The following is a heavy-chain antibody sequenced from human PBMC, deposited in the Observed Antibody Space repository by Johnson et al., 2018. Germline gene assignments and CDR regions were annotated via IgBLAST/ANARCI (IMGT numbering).Heavy chain of an antibody. D-gene: IGHD4-23*01. V-gene: IGHV3-21*01. CDR2: ISSSSSYI. Sequence: EVQLVESGGGLVKPGGSLRLSCAASGFTFSSYSMNWVRQAPGKGLEWVSSISSSSSYIYYADSVKGRFTISRDNAKNSLYLQMNSLRAEDTVVYYCARDGLRTVVYAFDIWGQGTMVTVSS. J-gene: IGHJ3*02. CDR3: ARDGLRTVVYAFDI. CDR1: GFTFSSYS.